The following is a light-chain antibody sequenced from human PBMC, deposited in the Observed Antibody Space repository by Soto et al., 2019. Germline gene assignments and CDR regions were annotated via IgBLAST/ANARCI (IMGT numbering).Light chain of an antibody. CDR2: AAS. J-gene: IGKJ1*01. V-gene: IGKV1-39*01. CDR1: ESISSY. Sequence: DIQMTQSPSSLSASVGDRVTITCRASESISSYLHWFQQKPGKAPKLLIYAASSLQSGVPSRLSGSGSGTDFILTIRSLQPEDFATYYCQQTYSMWTFGQGTKVDIK. CDR3: QQTYSMWT.